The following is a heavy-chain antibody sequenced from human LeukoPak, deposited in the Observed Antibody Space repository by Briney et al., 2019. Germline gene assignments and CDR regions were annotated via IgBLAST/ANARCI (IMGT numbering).Heavy chain of an antibody. V-gene: IGHV3-33*01. CDR3: ARDYSRNSFDY. CDR1: GFTFSNYD. D-gene: IGHD6-13*01. Sequence: GLSLRLSCAASGFTFSNYDMHWVRQAPGKGLEWVAVIWYDGINNYYADSVKGRFSISRDSSKNALYLQMNSLSAEDTAVYFCARDYSRNSFDYWGQGTLVTVSS. CDR2: IWYDGINN. J-gene: IGHJ4*02.